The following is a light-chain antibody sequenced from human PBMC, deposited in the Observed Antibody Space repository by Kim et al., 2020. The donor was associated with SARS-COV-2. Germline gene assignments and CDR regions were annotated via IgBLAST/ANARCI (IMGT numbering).Light chain of an antibody. CDR2: KAS. Sequence: ASVGDRVIITCRASQSISTWLAWYQQKPGKAPKFLISKASRLESGVPSTFSGSGSGTEFTLTISSLQPDDFATYYCQQYTSYPLTFGGGTKVDIK. CDR3: QQYTSYPLT. J-gene: IGKJ4*01. CDR1: QSISTW. V-gene: IGKV1-5*03.